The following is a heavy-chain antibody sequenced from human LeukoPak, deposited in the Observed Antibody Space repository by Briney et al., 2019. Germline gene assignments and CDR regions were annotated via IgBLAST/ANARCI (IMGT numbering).Heavy chain of an antibody. J-gene: IGHJ4*02. CDR3: ARDRGDLGGPDAYYFDY. D-gene: IGHD2-21*02. V-gene: IGHV4-34*01. Sequence: SETLSLTCAVYGGSFSGYYWSWIRQPPGKGLEWIGEINHSGSTNYNPSLKSRVTISVDTSKNQFSLKLSSVTAADTAVYYCARDRGDLGGPDAYYFDYWGQGTLVTVSS. CDR2: INHSGST. CDR1: GGSFSGYY.